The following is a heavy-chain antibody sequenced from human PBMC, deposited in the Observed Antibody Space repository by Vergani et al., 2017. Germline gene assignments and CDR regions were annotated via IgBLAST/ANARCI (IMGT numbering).Heavy chain of an antibody. J-gene: IGHJ1*01. V-gene: IGHV7-4-1*02. Sequence: QVQLVQSGAEVKKPGSSVKVSCKASGGTFSSYTISWVRQAPGQGLEWMGWINTNTGNPTYAQGFTGRFVFSLDTSVSTAYLQISSLKAEDTAVYYCARGNVLLWFGDFQHWGQGTLVTVSS. CDR1: GGTFSSYT. CDR3: ARGNVLLWFGDFQH. D-gene: IGHD3-10*01. CDR2: INTNTGNP.